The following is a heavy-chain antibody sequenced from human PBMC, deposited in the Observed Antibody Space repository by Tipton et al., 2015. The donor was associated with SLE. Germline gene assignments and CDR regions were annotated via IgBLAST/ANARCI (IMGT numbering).Heavy chain of an antibody. V-gene: IGHV4-59*01. D-gene: IGHD2-21*01. J-gene: IGHJ2*01. CDR3: ARDPSAYCGGDRHFAWYFDL. CDR2: IYYSGST. CDR1: GGSISSYY. Sequence: TLSLTCTVSGGSISSYYWSWILQPPGKGLEWIGYIYYSGSTNYNPSLKSRVTISVDTSKNQFSLKLSSVTAADTAVYYCARDPSAYCGGDRHFAWYFDLWGRGTLVTVSS.